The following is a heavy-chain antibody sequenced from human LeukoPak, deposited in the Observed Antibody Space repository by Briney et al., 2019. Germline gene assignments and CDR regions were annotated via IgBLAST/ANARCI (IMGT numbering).Heavy chain of an antibody. V-gene: IGHV3-23*01. Sequence: GGSLRLSCAVSGFIFKDFPMTWVRQAQGKGLEWLSGISAGGDLTFHADSLKGRFTISRDNYKNTLCLQMDSLRAEDTAVYYCAKSLFTSAAGSGRASDIWGQGTMVTVSS. D-gene: IGHD3-10*01. CDR1: GFIFKDFP. J-gene: IGHJ3*02. CDR3: AKSLFTSAAGSGRASDI. CDR2: ISAGGDLT.